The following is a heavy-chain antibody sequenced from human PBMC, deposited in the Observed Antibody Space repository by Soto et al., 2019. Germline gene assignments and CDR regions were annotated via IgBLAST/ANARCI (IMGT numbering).Heavy chain of an antibody. Sequence: SETLSLTCAVHGGPFSRYYWTWIRQSPGKGLEWIGEMHQSGNANYNPSLKSRVSISVDTSKNQFSLTLASVTAADTATYYCAGDNVVVNPIRYYHYGMDVWGQGTTVTVSS. CDR2: MHQSGNA. D-gene: IGHD2-21*01. CDR1: GGPFSRYY. V-gene: IGHV4-34*01. CDR3: AGDNVVVNPIRYYHYGMDV. J-gene: IGHJ6*02.